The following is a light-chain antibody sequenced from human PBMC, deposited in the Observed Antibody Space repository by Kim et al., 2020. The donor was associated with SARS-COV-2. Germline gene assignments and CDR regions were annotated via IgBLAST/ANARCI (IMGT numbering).Light chain of an antibody. CDR2: QDS. Sequence: VAPGQTASITCSGDKLGDKYACWYQQKPGQSPVLVIYQDSKRPSGIPERFSGSNSGNTATLTISGTQAMDEADYYCQAWDSSTVVFGGGTKLTVL. J-gene: IGLJ2*01. V-gene: IGLV3-1*01. CDR3: QAWDSSTVV. CDR1: KLGDKY.